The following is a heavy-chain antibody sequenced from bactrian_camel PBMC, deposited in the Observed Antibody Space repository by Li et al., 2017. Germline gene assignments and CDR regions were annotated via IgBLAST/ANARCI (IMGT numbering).Heavy chain of an antibody. J-gene: IGHJ4*01. V-gene: IGHV3S60*01. CDR3: ATTDGVNTVYNY. CDR2: IYTGRT. CDR1: EYTYSLDGAV. D-gene: IGHD7*01. Sequence: QVQLVESGGGSVQAGGSLTLSCVTSEYTYSLDGAVVAWFRQAPGKKREGIAHIYTGRTYYADSVKGRFTISRDNAKNTVYLQMNSLKSEDTALYYCATTDGVNTVYNYWGQGTQVTVS.